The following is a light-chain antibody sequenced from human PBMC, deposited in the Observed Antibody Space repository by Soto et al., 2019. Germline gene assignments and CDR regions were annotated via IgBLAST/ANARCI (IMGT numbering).Light chain of an antibody. CDR2: GAS. Sequence: EIVMTQSPATLSVSPGERATLSCRASQSVSSNFAWYQQKPGQAPRLLIYGASTRATGIPARFSGSGSGTDFTLTIISLQSEDFAVYYCQQYNKWPLTFGGGTKVEIK. V-gene: IGKV3-15*01. CDR3: QQYNKWPLT. CDR1: QSVSSN. J-gene: IGKJ4*01.